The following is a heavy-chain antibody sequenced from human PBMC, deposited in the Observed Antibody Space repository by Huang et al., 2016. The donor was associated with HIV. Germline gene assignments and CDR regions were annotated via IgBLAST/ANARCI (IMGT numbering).Heavy chain of an antibody. CDR1: GFNFSSYW. D-gene: IGHD3-9*01. J-gene: IGHJ4*02. CDR2: IKPDEREK. V-gene: IGHV3-7*01. CDR3: AGPNDIFTV. Sequence: VQLLESGGGLVQPGGSLRLSCAGSGFNFSSYWMSWVGQEPGKGLEGVASIKPDEREKYYVDSGKGRVTVSRDSAKNSFFLQMSSLRAEDTAVYYCAGPNDIFTVWGQGALVTVSS.